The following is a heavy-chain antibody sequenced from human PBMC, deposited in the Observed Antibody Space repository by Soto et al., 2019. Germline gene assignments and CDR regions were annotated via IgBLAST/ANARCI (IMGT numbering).Heavy chain of an antibody. CDR2: IWYDGSNK. Sequence: GGSLRLSCAASGFTFSSYGMHWVRQAPGKGLEWVAVIWYDGSNKYYADSVKGRFTISRDNSKNTLYLQMNSLRAEDTAVYYCARDRGSGYYNALDYWGQGTLVTV. CDR1: GFTFSSYG. CDR3: ARDRGSGYYNALDY. V-gene: IGHV3-33*01. J-gene: IGHJ4*02. D-gene: IGHD3-22*01.